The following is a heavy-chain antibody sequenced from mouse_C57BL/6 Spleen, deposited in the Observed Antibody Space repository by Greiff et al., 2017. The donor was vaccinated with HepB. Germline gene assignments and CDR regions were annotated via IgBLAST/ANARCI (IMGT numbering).Heavy chain of an antibody. D-gene: IGHD2-4*01. CDR1: GYTFTSYW. CDR2: IDPSDSYT. J-gene: IGHJ2*01. V-gene: IGHV1-50*01. Sequence: VQLQQPGAELVKPGASVKLSCKASGYTFTSYWMQWVKQRPGQGLEWIGEIDPSDSYTNYNQKFKGKATLTVDTSSSTAYMQLSSLTSEDSAVYYCAGYDYDSDYWGQGTTLTVSS. CDR3: AGYDYDSDY.